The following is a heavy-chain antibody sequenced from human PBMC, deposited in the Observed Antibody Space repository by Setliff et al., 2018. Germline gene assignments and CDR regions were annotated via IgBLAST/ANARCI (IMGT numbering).Heavy chain of an antibody. D-gene: IGHD3-16*01. Sequence: SETLSLTCGVSGSSISNDYYWGWIRQPPGRGLEWIGIISHSGSTDYNPSLKSRVTISLDKSRNQFSLHLNSVTASDTAVYYCARDRTAYTYGLDVWGQGTTVTVSS. V-gene: IGHV4-38-2*02. J-gene: IGHJ6*02. CDR2: ISHSGST. CDR1: GSSISNDYY. CDR3: ARDRTAYTYGLDV.